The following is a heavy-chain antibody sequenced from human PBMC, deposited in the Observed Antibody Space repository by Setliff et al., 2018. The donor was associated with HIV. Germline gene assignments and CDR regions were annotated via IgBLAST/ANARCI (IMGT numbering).Heavy chain of an antibody. V-gene: IGHV3-33*08. CDR1: GFTFSSYT. Sequence: GGSLRLSCAASGFTFSSYTMRWVRQAPGKGLAWVAFIRYTGNDKSYADSVKGRFTISRDNAKNTVYLQMNSLRAEDTAVYYCVRVVTIFSTGPHFDPWGQGTLVTVSS. J-gene: IGHJ5*02. D-gene: IGHD3-3*01. CDR3: VRVVTIFSTGPHFDP. CDR2: IRYTGNDK.